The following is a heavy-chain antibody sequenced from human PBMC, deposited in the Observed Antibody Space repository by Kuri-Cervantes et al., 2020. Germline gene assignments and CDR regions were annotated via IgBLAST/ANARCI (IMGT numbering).Heavy chain of an antibody. Sequence: GSLRLSCAVYGGSFSDHYWSWIRQPPGKGLEWIGEINHSGSTNYNPSLKSRVSISLDTSKNQFSLKLTSVTAADTAVYYCARDSTGWYNWFDPWGQGTLVTVSS. CDR2: INHSGST. V-gene: IGHV4-34*01. CDR3: ARDSTGWYNWFDP. CDR1: GGSFSDHY. J-gene: IGHJ5*02. D-gene: IGHD6-19*01.